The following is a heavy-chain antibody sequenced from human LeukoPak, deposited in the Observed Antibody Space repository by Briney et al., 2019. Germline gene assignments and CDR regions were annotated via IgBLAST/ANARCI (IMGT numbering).Heavy chain of an antibody. V-gene: IGHV3-53*01. Sequence: PGGSLRLSCEASGFSVGTKYMNWVRQAPGKGLEWVSILYSGADTYYADSVKGRFTISRDSSKNTLFLHMNSPRADDTAIYYCARVGDHYHWYFDLWGRGTRVSVSS. J-gene: IGHJ2*01. D-gene: IGHD3-10*01. CDR1: GFSVGTKY. CDR2: LYSGADT. CDR3: ARVGDHYHWYFDL.